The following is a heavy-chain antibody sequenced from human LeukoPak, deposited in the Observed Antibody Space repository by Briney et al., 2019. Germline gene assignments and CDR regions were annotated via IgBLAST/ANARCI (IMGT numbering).Heavy chain of an antibody. J-gene: IGHJ4*02. CDR2: ISGSGGST. CDR1: GFTFSSYA. V-gene: IGHV3-23*01. D-gene: IGHD1-26*01. Sequence: PGGSLRLSCAASGFTFSSYAMSWVRQAPGKGLEWVSAISGSGGSTYYADSVKGRFTISRDNSKNTLYLQMNSLRAEDTTVYYCAKEEWELRSRHYDYWGQGTLVTVSS. CDR3: AKEEWELRSRHYDY.